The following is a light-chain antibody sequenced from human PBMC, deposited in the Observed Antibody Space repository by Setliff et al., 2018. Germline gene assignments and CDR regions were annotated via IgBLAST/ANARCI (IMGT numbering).Light chain of an antibody. V-gene: IGLV2-14*03. Sequence: QSALTQPASVSGSPGQSITISCTGTSNDIGYYNFVSWYQQYPGKHPKLLIYEVTNRPSGVSNRFSGSKSGDTASLTISGLQAEDEADYYCSSYSSSNTRVIFGGGTKVTV. CDR1: SNDIGYYNF. J-gene: IGLJ2*01. CDR2: EVT. CDR3: SSYSSSNTRVI.